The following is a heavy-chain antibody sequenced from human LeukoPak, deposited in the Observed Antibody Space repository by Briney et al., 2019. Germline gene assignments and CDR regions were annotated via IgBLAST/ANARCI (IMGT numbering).Heavy chain of an antibody. D-gene: IGHD4-17*01. CDR1: GGSISSGGYY. CDR3: ARSRYGADAFDI. J-gene: IGHJ3*02. V-gene: IGHV4-31*03. Sequence: PSETLSLTCTVSGGSISSGGYYWSWIRQHPGKGLEWIGYIYYSGSTYYNPSLKSRVTISVDTSKNQFSLKLSSVTAADTAVYYCARSRYGADAFDIWGQGTMVTVSS. CDR2: IYYSGST.